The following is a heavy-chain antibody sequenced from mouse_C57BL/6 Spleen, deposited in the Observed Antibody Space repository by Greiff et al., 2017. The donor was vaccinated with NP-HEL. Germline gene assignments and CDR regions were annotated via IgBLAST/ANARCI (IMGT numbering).Heavy chain of an antibody. CDR3: APSSRVTPFAY. V-gene: IGHV1-59*01. D-gene: IGHD2-2*01. CDR2: IDPSDSYT. J-gene: IGHJ3*01. Sequence: QVQLQQPGAELVRPGTSVKLSCKASGYTFTSYWMHWVKQRPGQGLEWIGVIDPSDSYTTYNQKFKGKATLTVDTSSSTAYMQLSSLTSEDSAGYYCAPSSRVTPFAYWGQGTLVTVSA. CDR1: GYTFTSYW.